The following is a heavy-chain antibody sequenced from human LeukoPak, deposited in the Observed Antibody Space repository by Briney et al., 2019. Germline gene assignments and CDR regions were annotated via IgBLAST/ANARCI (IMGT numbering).Heavy chain of an antibody. CDR2: IYYSGST. J-gene: IGHJ4*02. Sequence: SETLSLTCTVSGGSISSGGYYWSWIRQHPGKGLEWIGCIYYSGSTYYNPSLKSRVTISVDTSKNQFSLKLSSVTAADTAVYYCAGFSSTSHNFDYWGQGTLVTVSS. D-gene: IGHD2-2*01. CDR1: GGSISSGGYY. CDR3: AGFSSTSHNFDY. V-gene: IGHV4-31*03.